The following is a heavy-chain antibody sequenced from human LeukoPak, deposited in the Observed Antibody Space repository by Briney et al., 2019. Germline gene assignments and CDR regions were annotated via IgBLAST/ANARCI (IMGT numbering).Heavy chain of an antibody. V-gene: IGHV1-18*01. Sequence: ASVKVSCKASGYTFTSYGISWVRQAPGQGLEWMGWISAYNGNTNYAQKLQGRVTMTTDTSTSTAYMELRSLRSDDTAVYYCAREVMLYYYDSSGYSPFDAFDIWGPGTMVTVSS. CDR3: AREVMLYYYDSSGYSPFDAFDI. D-gene: IGHD3-22*01. CDR2: ISAYNGNT. CDR1: GYTFTSYG. J-gene: IGHJ3*02.